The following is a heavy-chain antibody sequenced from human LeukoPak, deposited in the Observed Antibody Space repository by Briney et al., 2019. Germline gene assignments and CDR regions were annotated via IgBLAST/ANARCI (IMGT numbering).Heavy chain of an antibody. Sequence: ASVKVSCKASGYTFTSYDINWVRQATGQGLEWMGWMNPNSGNTAYAQKFQGRVTMTRDTSISTAYMELSRLRSDDTAVYYCARGTLEWVTTNGDFDYWGQGTLVTVSS. CDR3: ARGTLEWVTTNGDFDY. V-gene: IGHV1-8*02. J-gene: IGHJ4*02. CDR1: GYTFTSYD. CDR2: MNPNSGNT. D-gene: IGHD4-17*01.